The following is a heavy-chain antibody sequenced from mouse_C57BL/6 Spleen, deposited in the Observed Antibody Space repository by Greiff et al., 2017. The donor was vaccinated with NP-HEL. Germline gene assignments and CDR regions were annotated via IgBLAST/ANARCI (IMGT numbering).Heavy chain of an antibody. J-gene: IGHJ2*01. Sequence: QVQLKESGAELVKPGASVKISCKASGYAFSSYWMNWVKQRPGKGLEWIGQIYPGDGDTNYNGKFKGKATLTADKSSSTAYMQLSSLTSEDSAVYFCARKNYSNYGLTGTFDYWGQGTTLTVSS. CDR1: GYAFSSYW. CDR2: IYPGDGDT. D-gene: IGHD2-5*01. V-gene: IGHV1-80*01. CDR3: ARKNYSNYGLTGTFDY.